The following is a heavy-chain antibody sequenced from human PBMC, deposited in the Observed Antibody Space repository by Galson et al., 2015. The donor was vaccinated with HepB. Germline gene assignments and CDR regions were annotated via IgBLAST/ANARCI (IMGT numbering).Heavy chain of an antibody. V-gene: IGHV3-30*04. Sequence: SLRLSCAASGFTFSSYAMHWVRQAPGKGLEWVAVISYDGSNKYYADSVKGRFTISRDNSKNTLYLQMNSLRAEDTAVYYCARDWGGSSGWHPWGQGTLVTVSS. CDR3: ARDWGGSSGWHP. J-gene: IGHJ5*02. D-gene: IGHD6-19*01. CDR1: GFTFSSYA. CDR2: ISYDGSNK.